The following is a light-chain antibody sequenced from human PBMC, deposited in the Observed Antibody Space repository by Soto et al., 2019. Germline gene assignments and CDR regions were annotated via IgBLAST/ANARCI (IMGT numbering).Light chain of an antibody. CDR2: DAS. Sequence: EIVMTQSPATLSVSPGERATLSCRASQSVNSNLAWYRQKPGQAPRLLISDASTRATGVPARFSGSGSGTEFTLYISSLQSEDSGIYYCQQYNFWPPLNFGGGTKVEIK. CDR3: QQYNFWPPLN. J-gene: IGKJ4*01. V-gene: IGKV3-15*01. CDR1: QSVNSN.